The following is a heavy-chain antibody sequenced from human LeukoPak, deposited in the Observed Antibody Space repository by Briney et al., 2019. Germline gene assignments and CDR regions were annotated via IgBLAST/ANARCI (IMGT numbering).Heavy chain of an antibody. V-gene: IGHV3-23*01. CDR3: ARAGGEIPDY. CDR1: GFTFSSYA. J-gene: IGHJ4*02. Sequence: GGSLRLSCAASGFTFSSYAMSWVRQAPGKGLEWVSAISGSGGSTYYADSVKGRFTISRDNAKNSLYLQMNSLRVEDTAVYYCARAGGEIPDYWGQGTLVTVSS. CDR2: ISGSGGST. D-gene: IGHD3-16*01.